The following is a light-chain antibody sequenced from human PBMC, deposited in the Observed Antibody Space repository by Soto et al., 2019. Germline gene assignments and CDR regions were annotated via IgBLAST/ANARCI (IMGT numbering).Light chain of an antibody. CDR1: QSVSKY. CDR3: QQRSNWPIT. Sequence: EIVLTQSPATLSLSPGERATLSCRTSQSVSKYFAWYQQKPGRAPRLLIYDASSRATGIPARFIGSGSGTDFTLTISSLEPEDFAIYYCQQRSNWPITFGQGTRWRL. CDR2: DAS. J-gene: IGKJ5*01. V-gene: IGKV3-11*01.